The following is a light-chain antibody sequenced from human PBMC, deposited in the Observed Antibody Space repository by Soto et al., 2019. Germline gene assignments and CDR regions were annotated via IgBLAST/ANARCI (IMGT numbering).Light chain of an antibody. V-gene: IGKV1-5*01. J-gene: IGKJ1*01. CDR3: QQYNSYSWT. CDR1: QRISSW. Sequence: ITRNQPPSILSGSVGDSVTITCRASQRISSWLAWYQQKPGKAPKLLIYDASSLESGVPSRFSGSGSGTEFTLTISSLQPDDFATYDCQQYNSYSWTFGQGSVV. CDR2: DAS.